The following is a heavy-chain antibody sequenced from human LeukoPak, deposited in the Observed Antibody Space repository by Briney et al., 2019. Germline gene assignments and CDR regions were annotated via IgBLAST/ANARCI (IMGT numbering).Heavy chain of an antibody. J-gene: IGHJ4*02. CDR2: ISAYNGNT. Sequence: GASVKVSCKASGYTFTSCGISWVRQAPGQGLEWMGWISAYNGNTNYAQKLQGRVTMTTDTSTSTAYMELRSLRSDDTAVYYCARMDIVVVPAAFDYWGQGTLVTVSS. D-gene: IGHD2-2*03. V-gene: IGHV1-18*01. CDR1: GYTFTSCG. CDR3: ARMDIVVVPAAFDY.